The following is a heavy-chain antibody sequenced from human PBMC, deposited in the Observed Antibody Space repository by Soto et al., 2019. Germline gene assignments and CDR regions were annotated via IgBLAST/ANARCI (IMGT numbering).Heavy chain of an antibody. J-gene: IGHJ4*02. CDR2: IRGNGAGI. CDR3: VKGPAVGVTAPDY. CDR1: GFSFSDDT. Sequence: EVQLSESGGDLVQPGGSLRLSCAASGFSFSDDTMSWVRQAPGKGLDWISRIRGNGAGIAYADAVKGRFTISRDNSKKMVYLQMDSLRVQDTALYFCVKGPAVGVTAPDYWGQGTLVTVSS. V-gene: IGHV3-23*01. D-gene: IGHD2-21*02.